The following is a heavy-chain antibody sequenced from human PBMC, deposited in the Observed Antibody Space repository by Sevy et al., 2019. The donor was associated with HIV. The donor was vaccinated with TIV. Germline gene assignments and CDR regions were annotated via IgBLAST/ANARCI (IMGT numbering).Heavy chain of an antibody. V-gene: IGHV3-48*02. CDR2: ISSSSSTI. J-gene: IGHJ4*02. D-gene: IGHD1-26*01. CDR3: ARDSTRGVGAYFDY. Sequence: GGSLRLSCAASGFSFSTHAMNWVRQAPGKGLEWVSYISSSSSTIYYADSVKGRFTISRDNAKNSLYLQMNSLRDEDTAVYYCARDSTRGVGAYFDYWGQRTLVTVSS. CDR1: GFSFSTHA.